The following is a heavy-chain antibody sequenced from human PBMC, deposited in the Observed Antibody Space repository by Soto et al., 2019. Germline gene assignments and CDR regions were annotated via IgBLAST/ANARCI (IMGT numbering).Heavy chain of an antibody. V-gene: IGHV1-18*01. CDR1: GYTFTSYG. Sequence: QVQLVQSGAEVTKPGASVKVSCKASGYTFTSYGISWVRQAPGQGLEWMGWINPYNGNTKYEQKLQGRVTRTTDTSKSTAYMELRSLRSDDTAVYYCARDAAVGLFDYWGQGTLVTVSS. CDR2: INPYNGNT. CDR3: ARDAAVGLFDY. J-gene: IGHJ4*02. D-gene: IGHD1-26*01.